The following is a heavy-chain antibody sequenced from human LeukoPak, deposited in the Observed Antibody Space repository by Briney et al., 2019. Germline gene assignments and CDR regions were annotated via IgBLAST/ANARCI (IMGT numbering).Heavy chain of an antibody. D-gene: IGHD4-17*01. CDR1: GFTFSSYE. CDR3: TGDYGDYVSGPGDWFDP. V-gene: IGHV3-48*03. Sequence: PGGSLRLSCAASGFTFSSYEMNWVRQAPGKGLEWVSYISSSGSTIYYADSVKGRFTISRDNAKNSLYLQMNSLRAEDTAVYYCTGDYGDYVSGPGDWFDPWGQGTLVTVSS. CDR2: ISSSGSTI. J-gene: IGHJ5*02.